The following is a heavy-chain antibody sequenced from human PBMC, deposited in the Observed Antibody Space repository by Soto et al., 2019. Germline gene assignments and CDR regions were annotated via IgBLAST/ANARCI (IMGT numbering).Heavy chain of an antibody. CDR3: ARDPGDRNGMIA. D-gene: IGHD1-26*01. CDR1: GFTVSSDY. J-gene: IGHJ6*02. Sequence: EVQVVESGGGLVQPGGSLRLSCAASGFTVSSDYMNWVRQAPGKGLEWVSVIYSGGSTYYADSVKGRFTISRDNSKNTLYLQMNSLRAEDTAVYYCARDPGDRNGMIAWGQGTTVTVSS. CDR2: IYSGGST. V-gene: IGHV3-66*01.